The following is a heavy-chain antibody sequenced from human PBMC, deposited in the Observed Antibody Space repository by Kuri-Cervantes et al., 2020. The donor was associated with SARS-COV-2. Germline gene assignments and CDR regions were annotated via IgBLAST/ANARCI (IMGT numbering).Heavy chain of an antibody. V-gene: IGHV3-23*01. CDR3: ARSQGEWDLLVPIAY. D-gene: IGHD1-26*01. CDR1: RFTFRNYA. J-gene: IGHJ4*02. Sequence: GGSLRLSCAASRFTFRNYALNWVRQAPGRGLEWVSIIDDSGVNTYYADSVKGRFTISTDNSKNTLYLQMNNLRADDTAVYYCARSQGEWDLLVPIAYWGRGTLVTVSS. CDR2: IDDSGVNT.